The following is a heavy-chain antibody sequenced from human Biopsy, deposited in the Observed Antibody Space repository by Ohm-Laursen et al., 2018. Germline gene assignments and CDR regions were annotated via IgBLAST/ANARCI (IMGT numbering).Heavy chain of an antibody. D-gene: IGHD3-22*01. V-gene: IGHV3-11*01. J-gene: IGHJ6*02. CDR1: GFIFSDYY. CDR2: ISARDGVV. CDR3: ARGKYKDFSTGLPRPYHYTLDF. Sequence: SLRLSCSAFGFIFSDYYMSWIRQAPGKGLEWIAYISARDGVVYYADSVKGRFTISRDNTNNSLYLQMTSLRPEDTAVFYCARGKYKDFSTGLPRPYHYTLDFWGPGTTVTVSS.